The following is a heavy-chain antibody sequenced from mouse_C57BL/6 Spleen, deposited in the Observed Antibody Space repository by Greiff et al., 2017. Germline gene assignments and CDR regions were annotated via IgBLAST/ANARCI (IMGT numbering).Heavy chain of an antibody. CDR2: ISDGGSYT. Sequence: EVKLVESGGGLVKPGGSLKLSCAASGFTFSSYAMSWVRQTPEKRLEWVATISDGGSYTYYPDNVKGRFTISRDNAKNNLYLQMSHLKSEDTAMYYCARLPAVGTLYGNAMDYWGQGTSVTVSS. CDR3: ARLPAVGTLYGNAMDY. J-gene: IGHJ4*01. CDR1: GFTFSSYA. V-gene: IGHV5-4*03. D-gene: IGHD1-1*01.